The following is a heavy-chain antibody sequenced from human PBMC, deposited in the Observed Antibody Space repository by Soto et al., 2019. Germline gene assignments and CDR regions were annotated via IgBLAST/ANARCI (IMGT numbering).Heavy chain of an antibody. CDR2: FYYSGST. V-gene: IGHV4-39*01. Sequence: QLQLQESGPGLVKPSETLSLTCTVSGDSISSSSYYWVWIRQPPGKGLEWIGSFYYSGSTYYNPYLNSRVTISVDTSKTQFSLNLRSLTAADTAVYYCARQQRGNWYVDYWGQGTLVTVSS. CDR1: GDSISSSSYY. CDR3: ARQQRGNWYVDY. D-gene: IGHD1-1*01. J-gene: IGHJ4*02.